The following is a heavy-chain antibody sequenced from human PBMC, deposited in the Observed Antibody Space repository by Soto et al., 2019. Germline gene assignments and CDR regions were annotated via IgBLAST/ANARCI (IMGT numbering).Heavy chain of an antibody. CDR2: IKQDGSAK. CDR1: GFTFSSYW. CDR3: VRARGEDTESGYYVDY. V-gene: IGHV3-7*01. Sequence: EVQLVESGGGLVQPGGSLRLSCAGSGFTFSSYWMSWVRQTPDKGLEWVAKIKQDGSAKSYVDSVTGRFTISRDNARNTLSLQMASLRAEDTAVYYCVRARGEDTESGYYVDYWGQGTLVTVTS. D-gene: IGHD3-10*01. J-gene: IGHJ4*02.